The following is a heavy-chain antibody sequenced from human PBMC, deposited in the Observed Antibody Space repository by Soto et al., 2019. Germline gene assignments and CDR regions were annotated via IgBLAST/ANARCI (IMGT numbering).Heavy chain of an antibody. Sequence: QVQLQESGPGLVKPSVTLLLTCAVFGDSIRSSTWWSWFRQPPGKGLEWIGEIHHSGSTTYNAALPSGFAMSVDKSKIQFPLRLSSVTAADTAGYYCAREVAGTSHFYFWCQGTLVTVSS. CDR3: AREVAGTSHFYF. V-gene: IGHV4-4*02. D-gene: IGHD6-19*01. CDR1: GDSIRSSTW. J-gene: IGHJ4*02. CDR2: IHHSGST.